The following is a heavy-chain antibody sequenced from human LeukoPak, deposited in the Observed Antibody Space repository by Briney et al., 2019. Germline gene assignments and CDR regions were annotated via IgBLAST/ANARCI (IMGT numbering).Heavy chain of an antibody. J-gene: IGHJ5*02. D-gene: IGHD2-15*01. CDR3: ARGWSGYCSGGSCYEGFDP. CDR1: GYTFTSYG. Sequence: GASVKVSCKASGYTFTSYGISWVRQAPGQGLEWMGWISAYNGNTNYAQKLQGRVTMTTDTSTSTAYMELRSLRSDDTAVYYCARGWSGYCSGGSCYEGFDPWGQGTLVTVSS. CDR2: ISAYNGNT. V-gene: IGHV1-18*01.